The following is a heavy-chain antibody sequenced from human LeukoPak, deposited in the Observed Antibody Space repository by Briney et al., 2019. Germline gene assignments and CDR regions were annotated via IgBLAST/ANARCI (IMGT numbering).Heavy chain of an antibody. CDR2: IYPGDSDT. Sequence: GESLKISCKGSGYSFTSYWIGWVRQMPGKGLKWMGIIYPGDSDTRYSPSFQGQVTISANKSISTAYLQWSSLKASDTAMYYCARPGGEQLWLREYYFDYWGQGTLVTVSS. CDR1: GYSFTSYW. D-gene: IGHD5-18*01. J-gene: IGHJ4*02. V-gene: IGHV5-51*01. CDR3: ARPGGEQLWLREYYFDY.